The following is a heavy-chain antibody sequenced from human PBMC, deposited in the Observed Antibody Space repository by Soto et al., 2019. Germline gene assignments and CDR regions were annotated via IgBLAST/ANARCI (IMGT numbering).Heavy chain of an antibody. CDR3: VRQGIGFLHGLVYV. Sequence: QVQVQQSGPGLVKPSETLSLTCTVSSGPSKSHNWGWIRQPPGRGLEWIGYVYDTWSTRYNPSLTSRVTVSADTSTNRISLTLRFVTAADTAVYYCVRQGIGFLHGLVYVWGQGTTVIVSS. J-gene: IGHJ6*01. V-gene: IGHV4-59*08. CDR2: VYDTWST. CDR1: SGPSKSHN. D-gene: IGHD3-10*01.